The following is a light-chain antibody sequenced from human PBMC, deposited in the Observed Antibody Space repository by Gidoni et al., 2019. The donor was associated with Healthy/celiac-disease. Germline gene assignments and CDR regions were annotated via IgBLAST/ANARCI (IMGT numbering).Light chain of an antibody. CDR1: QSVSSY. Sequence: EIVLTQSPATLSLSPGERATLSCRASQSVSSYLAWYQQKPGQAPRLLIYDASNRATGIPARFSGSGSVTDFTLTISSLEPEDFAVYDCQQRSNWPPLTFGGGTKVEIK. CDR3: QQRSNWPPLT. J-gene: IGKJ4*01. CDR2: DAS. V-gene: IGKV3-11*01.